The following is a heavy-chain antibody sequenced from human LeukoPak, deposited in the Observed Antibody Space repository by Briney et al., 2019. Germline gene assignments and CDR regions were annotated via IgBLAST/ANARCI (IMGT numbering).Heavy chain of an antibody. Sequence: GGSLRLSCAASGFTFSSYSMNWVRQAPGKGLEWVSYISTGSSTTYYADSVKGRFTISRDNVENSLYLQMNSLRDEDTAVYYCARVAAGYSVNYFDYWGQGTLVTVSS. V-gene: IGHV3-48*02. J-gene: IGHJ4*02. D-gene: IGHD4-23*01. CDR1: GFTFSSYS. CDR3: ARVAAGYSVNYFDY. CDR2: ISTGSSTT.